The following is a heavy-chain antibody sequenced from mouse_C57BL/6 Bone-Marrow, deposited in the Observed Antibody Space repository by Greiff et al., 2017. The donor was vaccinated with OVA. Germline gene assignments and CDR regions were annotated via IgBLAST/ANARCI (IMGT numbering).Heavy chain of an antibody. CDR3: ANARDGYSAWFAY. J-gene: IGHJ3*01. CDR2: ISSGSSTI. Sequence: EVKLVESGGGLVKPGGSLKLSCAASGFTFSDYGMHWVRQAPEKGLEWVAYISSGSSTIYYADTVKGRFTISRDNAKHTLFLQMTSLRSEDTAMYYCANARDGYSAWFAYWGQGTLVTVSA. V-gene: IGHV5-17*01. D-gene: IGHD2-3*01. CDR1: GFTFSDYG.